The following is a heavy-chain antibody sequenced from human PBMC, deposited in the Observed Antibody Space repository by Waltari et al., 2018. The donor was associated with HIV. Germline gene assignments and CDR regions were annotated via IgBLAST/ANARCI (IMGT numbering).Heavy chain of an antibody. J-gene: IGHJ4*02. CDR3: ARGRTYSNYGYYFDY. CDR2: INHSGST. CDR1: GGSFSGYY. D-gene: IGHD4-4*01. Sequence: QVQLQQWGAGLLKPSETLSLTCAVYGGSFSGYYWSWIRQPPGKGLEWIGEINHSGSTNYNPSLKSRVTISVDTSKNQFSLKLSSVTAADTAVYYCARGRTYSNYGYYFDYWGQGTLVTVSS. V-gene: IGHV4-34*01.